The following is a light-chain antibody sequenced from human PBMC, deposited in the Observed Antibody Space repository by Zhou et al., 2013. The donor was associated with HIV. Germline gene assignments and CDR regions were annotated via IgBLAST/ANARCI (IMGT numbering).Light chain of an antibody. Sequence: IQMTQSPPSLSASVGDTVTITCRASRDIGNNLVWFQQRPGRAPKRLIYIGSNLDSGVPSRFRGRGYGAQFTLTITGLQREDFATYYCQQSYSTLITFGLGTRLEIK. CDR2: IGS. J-gene: IGKJ5*01. CDR3: QQSYSTLIT. CDR1: RDIGNN. V-gene: IGKV1-17*01.